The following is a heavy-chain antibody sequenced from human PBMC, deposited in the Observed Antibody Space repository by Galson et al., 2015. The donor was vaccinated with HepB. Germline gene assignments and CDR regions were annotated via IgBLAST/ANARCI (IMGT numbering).Heavy chain of an antibody. J-gene: IGHJ3*02. CDR1: GFTFSNAW. CDR3: TTETEMATISPTGDAFDI. D-gene: IGHD5-24*01. Sequence: SLRLSCAASGFTFSNAWMNWVRQAPGKGLEWVGRIKSKTDGGTTDYAAPVKGRFTISRDDSKNTLYLQMNSLKTEDTAVYYCTTETEMATISPTGDAFDIWGQGTMVTVSS. V-gene: IGHV3-15*07. CDR2: IKSKTDGGTT.